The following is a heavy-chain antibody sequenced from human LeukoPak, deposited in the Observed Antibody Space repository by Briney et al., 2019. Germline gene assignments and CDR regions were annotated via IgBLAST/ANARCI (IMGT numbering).Heavy chain of an antibody. CDR1: GFTFSSYG. CDR3: AKVSGVVAYYYYGMDV. Sequence: GGSLRLSCAASGFTFSSYGMHWVRQAPGKGLEWVAVISYDGSNKYYADSVKGRFTISRDNSKNTLYLQMNSLRAEDTAVYYCAKVSGVVAYYYYGMDVWGQGTTVTVSS. V-gene: IGHV3-30*18. J-gene: IGHJ6*02. D-gene: IGHD2-15*01. CDR2: ISYDGSNK.